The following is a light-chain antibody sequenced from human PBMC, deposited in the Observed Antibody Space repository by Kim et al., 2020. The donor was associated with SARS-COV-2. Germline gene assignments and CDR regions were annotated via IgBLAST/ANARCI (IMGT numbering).Light chain of an antibody. J-gene: IGLJ1*01. Sequence: PGQTARITCGGNRIGGDSVLWYQQKPGQAPVMVIYYVSDRPSGIPERFSGSKAATTATLTISRVEAGDEADYYCQVWDTDTNDYVFGTGTKVTV. CDR2: YVS. CDR1: RIGGDS. V-gene: IGLV3-21*01. CDR3: QVWDTDTNDYV.